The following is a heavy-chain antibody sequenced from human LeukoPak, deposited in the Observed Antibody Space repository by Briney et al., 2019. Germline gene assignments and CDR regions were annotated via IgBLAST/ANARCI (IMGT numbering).Heavy chain of an antibody. V-gene: IGHV3-48*01. Sequence: GGSLRLSCAASRFTFSSYSMNWVRQAPGKGLEWVSYISTTSSTIYYADSVKGRFTISRDNAKNSLYLQMNSLRAEDTAVYYCAREGYYYGSGSPYCFDRWGQGTLVTASS. J-gene: IGHJ4*02. CDR1: RFTFSSYS. D-gene: IGHD3-10*01. CDR3: AREGYYYGSGSPYCFDR. CDR2: ISTTSSTI.